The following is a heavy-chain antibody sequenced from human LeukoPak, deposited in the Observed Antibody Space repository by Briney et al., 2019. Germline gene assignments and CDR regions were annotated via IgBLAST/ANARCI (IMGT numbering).Heavy chain of an antibody. CDR2: IKQDGSEK. D-gene: IGHD3-22*01. V-gene: IGHV3-7*01. J-gene: IGHJ4*02. CDR1: GFTFSSYW. CDR3: ARDAPGYYDSSGYYAY. Sequence: GGSLRLSWAASGFTFSSYWMSWVRQAPGKGLEWVANIKQDGSEKYYVDFVKGRFTISRDYAKNSLYLQMNSLRAEDTAVYYCARDAPGYYDSSGYYAYWGQGTLVTVSS.